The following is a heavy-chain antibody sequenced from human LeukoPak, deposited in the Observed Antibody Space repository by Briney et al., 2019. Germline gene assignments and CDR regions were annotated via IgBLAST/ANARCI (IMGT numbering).Heavy chain of an antibody. V-gene: IGHV3-48*02. CDR1: GFSLSIYS. CDR3: AEPGITMIGSG. Sequence: GCLRHSCVPSGFSLSIYSMNWVRHAPGGRLGWVSYISSRSITIYSADSLKGRFTISTDNATNSLYLHINRLRDEETALYFRAEPGITMIGSGWSKGCAVTI. D-gene: IGHD3-10*02. J-gene: IGHJ6*03. CDR2: ISSRSITI.